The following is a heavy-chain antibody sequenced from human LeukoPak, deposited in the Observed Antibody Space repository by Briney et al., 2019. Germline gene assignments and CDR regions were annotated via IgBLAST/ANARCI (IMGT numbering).Heavy chain of an antibody. V-gene: IGHV3-21*01. CDR1: GFTFSSYG. CDR2: ISNSGTYL. CDR3: ARALTYYYDSSGLEY. Sequence: GGSLRLSCAASGFTFSSYGMNWVRQAPGKGLEWVSSISNSGTYLYYADSVKGRFTISRDNAENSLYLQMNSLRAEDTAVYYCARALTYYYDSSGLEYWGQGVLVTVSS. D-gene: IGHD3-22*01. J-gene: IGHJ4*02.